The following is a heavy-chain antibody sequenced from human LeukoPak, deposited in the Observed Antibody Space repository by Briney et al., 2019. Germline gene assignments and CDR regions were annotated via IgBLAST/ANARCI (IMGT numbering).Heavy chain of an antibody. D-gene: IGHD2-2*01. V-gene: IGHV4-59*01. J-gene: IGHJ4*02. CDR2: IYYSGST. CDR3: ARYQLPDN. CDR1: GASMTGYY. Sequence: PSETLSLTCNVSGASMTGYYWTWIRQPPGKGLEWIGYIYYSGSTSYNPSLKSRVTISLDTSKNQFSLKMTSVAAADTAVYYCARYQLPDNWGPGTLVTVSS.